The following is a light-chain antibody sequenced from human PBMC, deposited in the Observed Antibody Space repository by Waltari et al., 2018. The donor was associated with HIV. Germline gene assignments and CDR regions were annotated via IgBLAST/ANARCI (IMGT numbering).Light chain of an antibody. CDR3: NSRDSSVNDVV. CDR1: SLRTFY. J-gene: IGLJ2*01. CDR2: GKN. Sequence: SSELTQDPTVSVAWGQSVTITDRGDSLRTFYASWYQQKPGQAPILVIYGKNYRPSVIPDLFSGSSSGNTASLTITGAQAEDEAEYFCNSRDSSVNDVVFGGGTKLTVL. V-gene: IGLV3-19*01.